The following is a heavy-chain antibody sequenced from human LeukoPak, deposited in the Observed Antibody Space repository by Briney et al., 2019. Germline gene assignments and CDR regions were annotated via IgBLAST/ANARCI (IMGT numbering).Heavy chain of an antibody. J-gene: IGHJ4*02. D-gene: IGHD5-18*01. CDR1: ADSINSYY. CDR2: IYTTGRA. V-gene: IGHV4-4*07. Sequence: KPSESVSLTCTVSADSINSYYWGWVRQPAGRGLEWIGRIYTTGRADYDPSLQSRVTMSVDTSQKQFSLNLRSMTAADTAFYFCARHGYTASHFFLDYWSQGTLVTVSS. CDR3: ARHGYTASHFFLDY.